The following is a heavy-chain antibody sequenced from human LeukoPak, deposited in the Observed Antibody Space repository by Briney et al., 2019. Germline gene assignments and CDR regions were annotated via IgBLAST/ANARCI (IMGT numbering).Heavy chain of an antibody. CDR3: ARLFIAAAGNYYYGMDV. D-gene: IGHD6-13*01. CDR1: GGSISSYY. V-gene: IGHV4-59*08. J-gene: IGHJ6*02. CDR2: IYYSGST. Sequence: SETLSLTCTVSGGSISSYYWSWIRQPPGKGLEWIGYIYYSGSTNYNPSLKSRVTISVDTSKNQFSLKLSSVTAADTAVYYCARLFIAAAGNYYYGMDVWGQGTTVTVSS.